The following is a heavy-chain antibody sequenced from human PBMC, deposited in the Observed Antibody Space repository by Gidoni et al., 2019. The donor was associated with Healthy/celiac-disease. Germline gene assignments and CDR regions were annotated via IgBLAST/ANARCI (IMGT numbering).Heavy chain of an antibody. CDR3: ARGQRVGIAARPYYYYGMDV. CDR1: GGSFSGYY. V-gene: IGHV4-34*01. Sequence: QVQLQQWGAGLLKPSETLSLTCAVYGGSFSGYYWSWIRQPPGKGLEWIGEINHSGSTNYNPSLKSRVTISVDTSKNQFSLKLSSVTAADTAVYYCARGQRVGIAARPYYYYGMDVWGQGTTVTVSS. D-gene: IGHD6-6*01. CDR2: INHSGST. J-gene: IGHJ6*02.